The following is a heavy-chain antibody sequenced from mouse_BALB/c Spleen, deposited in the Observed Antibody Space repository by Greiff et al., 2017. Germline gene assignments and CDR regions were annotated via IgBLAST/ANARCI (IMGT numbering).Heavy chain of an antibody. V-gene: IGHV5-9*03. CDR1: GFTFSSYT. J-gene: IGHJ2*01. CDR2: ISSGGGNT. Sequence: EVQLVESGGGLVKPGGSLKLSCAASGFTFSSYTMSWVRQTPEKRLEWVATISSGGGNTYYPDSVKGRFTISRDNAKNNLYLQMSSLRSEDTALYYCARKHFDYWGQGTTLTVSS. CDR3: ARKHFDY.